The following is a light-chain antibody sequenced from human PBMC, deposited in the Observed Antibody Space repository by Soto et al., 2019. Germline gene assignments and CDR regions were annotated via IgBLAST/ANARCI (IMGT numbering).Light chain of an antibody. CDR3: QNYNSAPRT. Sequence: DIQMTQSPSSLSASVGDRVTITCRASQGISNYLAWYQQKPGKVPKLLIYAASTLQSEVPSRFSGSGSGTEFTLTISSLQPDDVATYYCQNYNSAPRTFGQGTKVEIK. CDR1: QGISNY. J-gene: IGKJ1*01. V-gene: IGKV1-27*01. CDR2: AAS.